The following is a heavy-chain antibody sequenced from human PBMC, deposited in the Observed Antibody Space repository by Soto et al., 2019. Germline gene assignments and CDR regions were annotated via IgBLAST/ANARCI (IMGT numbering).Heavy chain of an antibody. V-gene: IGHV1-69*01. Sequence: QVQLVQSGAEVKKPGSSVKVSCKASGGTFGSYAISWVRQAPGQGLEWMGGIIPITATANYAQKFQGRVTITADEYTSRASMQLSSLRSEDTAVYYCARSQGSSTSLEIYYYYYYGMDVWGQGTTVTVSS. CDR3: ARSQGSSTSLEIYYYYYYGMDV. CDR1: GGTFGSYA. J-gene: IGHJ6*02. CDR2: IIPITATA. D-gene: IGHD2-2*01.